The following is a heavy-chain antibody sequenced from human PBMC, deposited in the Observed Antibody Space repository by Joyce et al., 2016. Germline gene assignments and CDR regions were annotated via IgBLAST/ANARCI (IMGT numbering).Heavy chain of an antibody. Sequence: EVQVVESGGGLVKPGGSLRLSCVASGFTLSDYSMNWVRQAPGLGLEWVSSVSSRSTYIYYADSVKGRFTISRDNAKNSLYLQMNSLRAEDTAVYYCVRDDPHGHYCFHHWGQGTLVTVSS. J-gene: IGHJ1*01. CDR3: VRDDPHGHYCFHH. V-gene: IGHV3-21*01. CDR1: GFTLSDYS. CDR2: VSSRSTYI. D-gene: IGHD4-17*01.